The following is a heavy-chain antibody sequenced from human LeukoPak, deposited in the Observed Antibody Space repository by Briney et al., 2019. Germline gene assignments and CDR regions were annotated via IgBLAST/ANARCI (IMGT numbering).Heavy chain of an antibody. CDR2: IITLFGTA. D-gene: IGHD3-10*01. J-gene: IGHJ4*02. Sequence: SVKVSCKTSGGTFSSNAVSWVRQAPGQGLEWMGGIITLFGTANYAQKFQGRVTITADDSTGTAYMELSSLRSEDTAVYYCARHGSGSYSACDSWGQGTLVTVSS. CDR1: GGTFSSNA. CDR3: ARHGSGSYSACDS. V-gene: IGHV1-69*13.